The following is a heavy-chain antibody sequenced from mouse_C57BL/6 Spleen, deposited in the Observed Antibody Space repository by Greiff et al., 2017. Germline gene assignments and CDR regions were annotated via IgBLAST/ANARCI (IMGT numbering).Heavy chain of an antibody. V-gene: IGHV7-3*01. D-gene: IGHD1-1*01. J-gene: IGHJ4*01. CDR2: IRNKANGYTT. Sequence: EVHLVESGGGLVQPGGSLSLSCAASGFTFTDYYMSWVRQPPGKALEWLGFIRNKANGYTTEYSASVKGRFTISRDNSQSILYLQMNALRAEDSAPYYCARSPRSSLTYYAMDYGGQGTSVTVSS. CDR1: GFTFTDYY. CDR3: ARSPRSSLTYYAMDY.